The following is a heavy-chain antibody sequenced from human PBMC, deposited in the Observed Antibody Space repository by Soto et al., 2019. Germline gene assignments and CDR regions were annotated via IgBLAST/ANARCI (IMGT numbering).Heavy chain of an antibody. D-gene: IGHD3-22*01. Sequence: ASVKVSCKASGYNFIDYTIHWVRQAPGQRLEWMGWISAYNGNTNYAQKLQGRVTMTTDTSTSTAYMELRSLRSDDTAVYYCARAVDYYDSSGYYTHEYFQHWGQGTLVTVSS. CDR3: ARAVDYYDSSGYYTHEYFQH. V-gene: IGHV1-18*01. CDR1: GYNFIDYT. J-gene: IGHJ1*01. CDR2: ISAYNGNT.